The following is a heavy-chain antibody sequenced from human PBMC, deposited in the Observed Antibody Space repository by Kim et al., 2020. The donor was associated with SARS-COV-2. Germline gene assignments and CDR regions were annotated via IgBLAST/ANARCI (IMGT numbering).Heavy chain of an antibody. D-gene: IGHD2-2*01. CDR2: ISYDGSNK. Sequence: GGSLRLSCAASGFTFSSYGMHWVRQAPGKGLEWVAVISYDGSNKYYADSVKGRFTISRDNSKNTLYLQMNSLRAEDTAVYYCAKDRPLVVPAAPEMGPDDPWGQRTLVTVSS. J-gene: IGHJ5*02. V-gene: IGHV3-30*18. CDR3: AKDRPLVVPAAPEMGPDDP. CDR1: GFTFSSYG.